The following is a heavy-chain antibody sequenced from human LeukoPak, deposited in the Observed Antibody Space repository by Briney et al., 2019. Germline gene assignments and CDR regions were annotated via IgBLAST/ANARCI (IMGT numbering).Heavy chain of an antibody. Sequence: HTGGSLRLSCAASGLTFSSYWMHWVRQAPGKGLVWVSRINSDGSATFYADSVKGRFTISRDNAKNTLYLQMNSLRAEDTAVYYCVKAIVAAGYDYWGQGTLVTVSS. CDR2: INSDGSAT. V-gene: IGHV3-74*01. CDR1: GLTFSSYW. J-gene: IGHJ4*02. CDR3: VKAIVAAGYDY. D-gene: IGHD6-13*01.